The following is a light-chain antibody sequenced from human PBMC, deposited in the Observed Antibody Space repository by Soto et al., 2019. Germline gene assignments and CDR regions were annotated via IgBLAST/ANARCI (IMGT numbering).Light chain of an antibody. J-gene: IGKJ4*01. Sequence: DIQMTQSPSSLSASVRDRVTITCRASQSISSYLNWYQQKPGKAPKLLIYAASSVQSGVPSRFSGSGSGTDFTLTINSLQPEDFATYYCQQSYITLTFGGGTKVDI. CDR3: QQSYITLT. V-gene: IGKV1-39*01. CDR1: QSISSY. CDR2: AAS.